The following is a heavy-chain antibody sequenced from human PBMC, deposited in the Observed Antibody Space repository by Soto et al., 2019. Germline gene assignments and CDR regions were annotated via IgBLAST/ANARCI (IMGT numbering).Heavy chain of an antibody. CDR1: GGSISSNDFY. J-gene: IGHJ5*02. CDR2: IYYSGNT. CDR3: ARLSCSWQSWFDP. D-gene: IGHD6-13*01. V-gene: IGHV4-31*03. Sequence: QVQLQESGPGLVKPSQTLSLTCIVSGGSISSNDFYWSWIRQHPGKGLEWIGYIYYSGNTYYNPSLSSRFTILLDTSKNQFSLTVSSVTAADTAGYYCARLSCSWQSWFDPWGQGTLVTVSS.